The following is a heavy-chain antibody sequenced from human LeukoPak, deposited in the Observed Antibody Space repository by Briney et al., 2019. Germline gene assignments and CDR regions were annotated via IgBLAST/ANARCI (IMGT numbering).Heavy chain of an antibody. CDR1: GFTFSSYW. Sequence: GGFLRLSCAASGFTFSSYWMSWVRQAPGKGLEYVSVINGDGRTTYYIDSVKGRFTISRDNSKNTLYLQMSSLRADDTAVYYCVGDQVDDTGYLRWGQGTRVTVSA. V-gene: IGHV3-64D*06. J-gene: IGHJ4*02. CDR3: VGDQVDDTGYLR. CDR2: INGDGRTT. D-gene: IGHD5-12*01.